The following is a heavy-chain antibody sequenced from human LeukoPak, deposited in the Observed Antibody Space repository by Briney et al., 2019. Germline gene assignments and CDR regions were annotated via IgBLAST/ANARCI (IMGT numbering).Heavy chain of an antibody. J-gene: IGHJ5*02. CDR1: GFTFTSSA. CDR2: IVVGSGNT. CDR3: AADRLGYYYDSSGYYNNWFDP. Sequence: ASVKVSCKASGFTFTSSAMQWVRQARGQRLEWIGWIVVGSGNTNYAQKFQERVTITRDMSTSTAYMELSSPRSEDTAVYYCAADRLGYYYDSSGYYNNWFDPWGQGTLVTVSS. V-gene: IGHV1-58*02. D-gene: IGHD3-22*01.